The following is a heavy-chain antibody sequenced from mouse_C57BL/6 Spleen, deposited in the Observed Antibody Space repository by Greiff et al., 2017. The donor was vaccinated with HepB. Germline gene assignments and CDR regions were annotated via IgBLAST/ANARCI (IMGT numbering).Heavy chain of an antibody. CDR1: GYAFSSYW. Sequence: QVTLKESGAELVKPGASVKISCKASGYAFSSYWMNWVKQRPGKGLEWIGQIYPGDGDTNYNGKFKGKATLTADKSSSTAYMQLSSLTSEDSAVYFCASGWFYAMDYWGQGTSVTVSS. CDR3: ASGWFYAMDY. CDR2: IYPGDGDT. D-gene: IGHD2-3*01. J-gene: IGHJ4*01. V-gene: IGHV1-80*01.